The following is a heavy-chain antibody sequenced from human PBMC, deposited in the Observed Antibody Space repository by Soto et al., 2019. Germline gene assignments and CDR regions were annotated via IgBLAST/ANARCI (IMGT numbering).Heavy chain of an antibody. CDR2: IYLGDSDT. V-gene: IGHV5-51*03. CDR1: GYSFTTHW. J-gene: IGHJ4*02. CDR3: VSCRGLGNYYLDY. D-gene: IGHD3-10*01. Sequence: PGESLKISCKGSGYSFTTHWIGWVRQMPGKGLDWMGVIYLGDSDTRYSPSFQGQVTISADKSIRTAFLQWSSLKASDTAIYYCVSCRGLGNYYLDYWGPGTLVNVSS.